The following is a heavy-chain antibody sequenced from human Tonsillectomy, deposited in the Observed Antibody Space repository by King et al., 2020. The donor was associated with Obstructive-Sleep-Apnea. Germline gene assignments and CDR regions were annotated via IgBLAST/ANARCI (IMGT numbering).Heavy chain of an antibody. Sequence: LQLQESGPGLVKPSETLSLTCTVSGGSISSSSYYWGWIRQPPGKGREWIGSIYYSGSTYYNPSLKSRVTISVDTSKNQFSLKLSSVTAADTAVYYCARDLRHSGTTGYWGQGTLVTVSS. J-gene: IGHJ4*02. V-gene: IGHV4-39*07. CDR3: ARDLRHSGTTGY. CDR2: IYYSGST. D-gene: IGHD1-7*01. CDR1: GGSISSSSYY.